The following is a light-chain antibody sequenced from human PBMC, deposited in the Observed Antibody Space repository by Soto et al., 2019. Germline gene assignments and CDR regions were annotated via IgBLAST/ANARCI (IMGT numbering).Light chain of an antibody. Sequence: EIVLTQSPGTLSLSPGERATLSCGASQSVTSNYLAWYQQKPGQAPRLLIFGASIRVKGIPDRFIGSGSGTDFTLTISRLEPEDFAVYYCQQYGTSPWTFGQGTKVEIK. CDR1: QSVTSNY. J-gene: IGKJ1*01. V-gene: IGKV3-20*01. CDR2: GAS. CDR3: QQYGTSPWT.